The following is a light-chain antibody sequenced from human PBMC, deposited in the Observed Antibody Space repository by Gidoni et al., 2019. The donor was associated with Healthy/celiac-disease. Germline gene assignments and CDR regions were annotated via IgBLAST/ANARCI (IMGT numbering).Light chain of an antibody. J-gene: IGKJ1*01. CDR1: QGISNS. CDR3: QQYYSTPQT. CDR2: AAS. Sequence: DIQMTQSPSFLSASVGDKVTITCRASQGISNSVAWYQQKPGKAPKLLLYAASRLESGVPSRFSGSGSGTYYTLTISSLQPEDFATYYCQQYYSTPQTFGQGTKVEIK. V-gene: IGKV1-NL1*01.